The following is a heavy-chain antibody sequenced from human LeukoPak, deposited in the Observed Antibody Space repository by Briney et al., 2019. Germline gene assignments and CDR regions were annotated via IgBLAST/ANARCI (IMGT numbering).Heavy chain of an antibody. V-gene: IGHV4-61*02. Sequence: PSETLSLTCTVSGGSISSGSYYWSWIRQPAGKGLEWIGRIYTSGSTNYNPSLKSRVTISVDTSKNQFSLKLSSVTAADTAVYYCARGNNYYDSSGYYNYFDYWGQGTLVTVSS. CDR3: ARGNNYYDSSGYYNYFDY. D-gene: IGHD3-22*01. CDR2: IYTSGST. CDR1: GGSISSGSYY. J-gene: IGHJ4*02.